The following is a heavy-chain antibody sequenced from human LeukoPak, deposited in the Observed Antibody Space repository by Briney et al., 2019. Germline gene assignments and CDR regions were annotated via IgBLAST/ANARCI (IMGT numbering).Heavy chain of an antibody. J-gene: IGHJ4*02. D-gene: IGHD6-19*01. CDR2: ISGSGGST. Sequence: GVSLRLSCAASGVTFSSYAMSWVRQGPGKGLEWVSAISGSGGSTYYADSVKGRFTISRDNSKNTLYLQMNSLRAEDTAVYYCAKDRRAVAGVDYFDYWGQGTLVTVSS. CDR1: GVTFSSYA. V-gene: IGHV3-23*01. CDR3: AKDRRAVAGVDYFDY.